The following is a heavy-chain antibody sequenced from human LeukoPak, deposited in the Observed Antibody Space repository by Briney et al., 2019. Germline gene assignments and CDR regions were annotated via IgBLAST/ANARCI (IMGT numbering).Heavy chain of an antibody. Sequence: GGSLRLSCAASGFTFTNHPMNWVRQPPGKGLEWVSGISWNSGSIDYADSVKGRFTISRDNAKNSLYLQMNSLRVEDTAFYYCAKDNRRHYTSGPNPDSLHWGQGALVTVSS. D-gene: IGHD6-19*01. CDR2: ISWNSGSI. CDR3: AKDNRRHYTSGPNPDSLH. CDR1: GFTFTNHP. J-gene: IGHJ4*02. V-gene: IGHV3-9*01.